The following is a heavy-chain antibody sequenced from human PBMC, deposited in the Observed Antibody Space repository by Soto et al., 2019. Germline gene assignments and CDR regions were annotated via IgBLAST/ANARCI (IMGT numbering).Heavy chain of an antibody. V-gene: IGHV3-23*01. Sequence: GSLRISCAASRFTVSSYAMSWVRQAPGKGLEWVSAISGSGGSTYYADSVKGRFTISRDNSKNTLYLQMNSLRAEDTAVYYCSNDVNPRRAAAVPPAFDIWGQGTMVTVSS. D-gene: IGHD6-13*01. J-gene: IGHJ3*02. CDR2: ISGSGGST. CDR1: RFTVSSYA. CDR3: SNDVNPRRAAAVPPAFDI.